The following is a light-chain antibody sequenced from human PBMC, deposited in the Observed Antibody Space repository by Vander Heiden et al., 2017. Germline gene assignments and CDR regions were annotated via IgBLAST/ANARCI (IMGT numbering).Light chain of an antibody. Sequence: DIQMTQSPSTLSASVGDTVTITCRASQSVKSWLAWHQQKQGKVPKLMIDQASTLESGVPSRFSGSESGTEFTLTISSLQPDDFAIYYCQQYNSYPWTFGQGTKVEI. J-gene: IGKJ1*01. CDR1: QSVKSW. CDR2: QAS. CDR3: QQYNSYPWT. V-gene: IGKV1-5*03.